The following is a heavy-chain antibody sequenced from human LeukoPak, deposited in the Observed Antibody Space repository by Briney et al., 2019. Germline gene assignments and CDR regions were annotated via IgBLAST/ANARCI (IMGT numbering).Heavy chain of an antibody. CDR3: ARDRGSGHASDY. Sequence: PGVSLRLSCAASGFTFSTSNMNWVRQGPGKGLEWVSSISSTGSYIYFADSVKGRFTFSRDNAKNSLYLQMNSLRVEDTAVYYCARDRGSGHASDYWGQGTLVTVSS. J-gene: IGHJ4*02. D-gene: IGHD3-10*01. V-gene: IGHV3-21*01. CDR1: GFTFSTSN. CDR2: ISSTGSYI.